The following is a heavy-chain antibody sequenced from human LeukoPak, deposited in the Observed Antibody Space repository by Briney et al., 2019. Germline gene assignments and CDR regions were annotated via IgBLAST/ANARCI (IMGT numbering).Heavy chain of an antibody. CDR1: GGSFSGYY. Sequence: PSETLSLTCAVYGGSFSGYYWSWLRQPPGEGLEWIGEINHSGSTNYNPSLKSRVTISVDTSKNQFSLKLSSVTAADTAVYYCASTRAGIVVVPAAAIKPFDYWGQGTLVTVSS. V-gene: IGHV4-34*01. CDR3: ASTRAGIVVVPAAAIKPFDY. D-gene: IGHD2-2*01. J-gene: IGHJ4*02. CDR2: INHSGST.